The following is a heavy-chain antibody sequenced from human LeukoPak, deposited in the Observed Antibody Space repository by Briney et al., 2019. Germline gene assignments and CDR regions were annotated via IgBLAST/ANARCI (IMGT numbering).Heavy chain of an antibody. Sequence: SETLSLTCTVSGGSISGYYWTWIRQPPGKGLEWIGYFYDSGRTYYNPSLKTRVTISVDTPNNQVSLDLNSLTAADTAVYYCARGSSSGYYVNFDYWGQGTLVSVSS. CDR1: GGSISGYY. CDR3: ARGSSSGYYVNFDY. D-gene: IGHD3-22*01. CDR2: FYDSGRT. J-gene: IGHJ4*02. V-gene: IGHV4-59*01.